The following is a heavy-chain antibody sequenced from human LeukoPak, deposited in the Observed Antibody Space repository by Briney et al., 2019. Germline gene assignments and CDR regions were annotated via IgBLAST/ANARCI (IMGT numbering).Heavy chain of an antibody. V-gene: IGHV1-69*04. Sequence: AASVKVSCKASGGTFSSYAISWVRQAPGQGLEWMGRIIPILGIANYAQKFQGRVTITADKSTSTAYMELSSLRSDDTAVYYCARENSGSYYGYWGQGTLVTVSS. J-gene: IGHJ4*02. CDR1: GGTFSSYA. D-gene: IGHD1-26*01. CDR3: ARENSGSYYGY. CDR2: IIPILGIA.